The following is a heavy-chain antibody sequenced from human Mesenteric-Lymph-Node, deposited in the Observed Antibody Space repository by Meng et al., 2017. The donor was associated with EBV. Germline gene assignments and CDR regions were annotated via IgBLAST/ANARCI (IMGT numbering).Heavy chain of an antibody. Sequence: EVQLVESGGGLVQLGGSLRLSCAASGFTFSSYWMHWVRQAPGKGLVWVSRISSDGSSPSYADSVKGRFTISRDNAKNMLYLQMNSLRAEDTAMYYCAREDIPEYWGQGTLVTVSS. CDR3: AREDIPEY. CDR1: GFTFSSYW. CDR2: ISSDGSSP. J-gene: IGHJ4*02. V-gene: IGHV3-74*01. D-gene: IGHD1-14*01.